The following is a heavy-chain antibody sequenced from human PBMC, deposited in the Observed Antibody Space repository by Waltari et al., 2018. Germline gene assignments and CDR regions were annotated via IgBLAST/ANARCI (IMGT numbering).Heavy chain of an antibody. Sequence: EVQLVESGGGLVQPGGSLRLSCAASGVTFRDYWMDWVRQDPGKGLEWVANIKQDGSESHYVDSVKGRFTISRDNAQNLLYLQINSLRDEDTAVYYCSVSLNHWGQGTLVTVSS. CDR3: SVSLNH. CDR1: GVTFRDYW. J-gene: IGHJ5*02. V-gene: IGHV3-7*01. CDR2: IKQDGSES.